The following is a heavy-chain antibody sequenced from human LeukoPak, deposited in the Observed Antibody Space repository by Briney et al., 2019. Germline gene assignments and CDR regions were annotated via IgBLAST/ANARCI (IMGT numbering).Heavy chain of an antibody. CDR2: ISSSGSTT. CDR1: GLTFSDYY. CDR3: ARDSPDYSIGYYYYGMDV. Sequence: GGSLRLSCAASGLTFSDYYMSWIRQAPGKGLEWVSYISSSGSTTHYADSVKGRFTISRDNAKNSLYLQMNSLRAEDTAVYYCARDSPDYSIGYYYYGMDVWGQGTTATVSS. V-gene: IGHV3-11*01. D-gene: IGHD4-11*01. J-gene: IGHJ6*02.